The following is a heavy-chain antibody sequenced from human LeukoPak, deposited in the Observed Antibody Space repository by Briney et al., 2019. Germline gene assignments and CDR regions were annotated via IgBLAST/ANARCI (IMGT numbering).Heavy chain of an antibody. CDR2: VTGSGGGT. Sequence: GGSLRLSCAASGFTFSSYEMNWVRQAPGKGLEWVSGVTGSGGGTDYEDSVKGRFTISRDNSKNTLYLQMDSLRVEDTAVYYCAKGNDLWRGAFDIWGQGTMVTVSS. V-gene: IGHV3-23*01. CDR3: AKGNDLWRGAFDI. D-gene: IGHD3-3*01. J-gene: IGHJ3*02. CDR1: GFTFSSYE.